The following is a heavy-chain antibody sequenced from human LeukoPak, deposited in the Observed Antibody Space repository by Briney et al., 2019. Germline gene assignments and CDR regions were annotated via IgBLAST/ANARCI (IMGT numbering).Heavy chain of an antibody. V-gene: IGHV3-72*01. CDR2: TRNKANSYTT. Sequence: QPGASLRLSCAASGFTFSNYAMSWVRPAAGKGLEWVGRTRNKANSYTTEYAASVKGRFTISRDDSKNSLYLQMNSLKTEDTAVYYCARVDYDSRSRAFDIWGQGTMVTVSS. CDR1: GFTFSNYA. CDR3: ARVDYDSRSRAFDI. D-gene: IGHD3-22*01. J-gene: IGHJ3*02.